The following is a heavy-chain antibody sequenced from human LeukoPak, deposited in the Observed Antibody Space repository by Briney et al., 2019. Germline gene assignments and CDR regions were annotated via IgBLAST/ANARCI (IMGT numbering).Heavy chain of an antibody. J-gene: IGHJ4*02. D-gene: IGHD3-22*01. CDR3: ARERRDYYDSSGYHDY. CDR1: GFTFSNYA. V-gene: IGHV3-64D*09. CDR2: IGSNGGSI. Sequence: GGSLRLSCSASGFTFSNYAMHWVRQAPGKGLEYVSAIGSNGGSIYYADSVKGRFTISRDNSKNTLYLQMSSLRAEDTAVYYCARERRDYYDSSGYHDYWGQGTLVTVSS.